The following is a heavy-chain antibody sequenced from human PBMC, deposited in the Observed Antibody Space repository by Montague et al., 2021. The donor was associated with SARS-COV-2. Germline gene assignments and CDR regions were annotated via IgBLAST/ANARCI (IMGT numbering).Heavy chain of an antibody. CDR3: AAEAGSFGFERFRH. J-gene: IGHJ1*01. CDR1: GFNFSGNA. D-gene: IGHD1-1*01. V-gene: IGHV3-30-3*01. Sequence: SLRLSCAASGFNFSGNALHWVRQAPGKGLEWVGLISFRGSDKRYADSVTGRFTIYRDNSKNTLYLQMNSLRPEDTAIYYCAAEAGSFGFERFRHWGQGTLVTVSS. CDR2: ISFRGSDK.